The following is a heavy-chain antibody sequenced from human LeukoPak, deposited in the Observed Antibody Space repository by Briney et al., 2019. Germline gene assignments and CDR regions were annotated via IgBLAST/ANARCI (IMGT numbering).Heavy chain of an antibody. CDR1: GFTVSSNY. CDR3: ARDRGSSRGATGY. J-gene: IGHJ4*02. V-gene: IGHV3-66*01. CDR2: IYSGGST. D-gene: IGHD1-26*01. Sequence: PGGSLRLSCAASGFTVSSNYMSWVRQATVKGLEWVSVIYSGGSTYYADSVKGRFTISRDNSKNTLYLQMNSLRAEDTAVYYCARDRGSSRGATGYWGQGTLVTVSS.